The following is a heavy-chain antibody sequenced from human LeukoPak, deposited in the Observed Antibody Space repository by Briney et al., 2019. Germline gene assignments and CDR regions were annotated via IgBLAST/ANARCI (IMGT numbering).Heavy chain of an antibody. J-gene: IGHJ4*02. Sequence: GASVKLSCKAFGYSFTIYYMHWVRQAPGQGLEWMGIINPSGGSTSYTQKFQGRLTMTRDTSTSTVYMELSSLRSEDTAVYYCARSFTVTTVLDYWGQGTLVTVSS. V-gene: IGHV1-46*01. CDR1: GYSFTIYY. D-gene: IGHD4-11*01. CDR3: ARSFTVTTVLDY. CDR2: INPSGGST.